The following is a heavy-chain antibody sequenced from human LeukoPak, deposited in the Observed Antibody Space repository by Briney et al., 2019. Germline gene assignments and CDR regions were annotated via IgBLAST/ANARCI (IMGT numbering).Heavy chain of an antibody. V-gene: IGHV4-34*01. Sequence: SETLSLTCAVYGGSFSGYCWSWIRQPPGKGLEWIGEINHSGSTNYNPSLKGRVTISVDTSKNQFSLKLSSVTAADTAVYYCARVRYFDWLPPLRYYYMDVWGKGTTVTVSS. CDR3: ARVRYFDWLPPLRYYYMDV. CDR1: GGSFSGYC. CDR2: INHSGST. J-gene: IGHJ6*03. D-gene: IGHD3-9*01.